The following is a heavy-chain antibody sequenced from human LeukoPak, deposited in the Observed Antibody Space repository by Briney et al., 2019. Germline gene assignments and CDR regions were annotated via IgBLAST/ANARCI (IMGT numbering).Heavy chain of an antibody. V-gene: IGHV3-9*01. CDR1: GFTLDDYA. J-gene: IGHJ4*02. D-gene: IGHD3-22*01. CDR3: AKDAMIRMGYFDY. Sequence: GRSLRLSRSASGFTLDDYALNRGRQAPGKGLEWGSGISWNSGSIRYADSVKGRFTISRDNAKNSLYLQMNSLRAEDTALYYCAKDAMIRMGYFDYWGQGTLVTVSS. CDR2: ISWNSGSI.